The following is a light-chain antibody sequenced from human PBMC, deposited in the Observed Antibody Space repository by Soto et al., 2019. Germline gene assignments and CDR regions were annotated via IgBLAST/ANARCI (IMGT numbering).Light chain of an antibody. CDR1: QSVSTN. CDR3: QHHNTWPPVYT. J-gene: IGKJ2*01. V-gene: IGKV3D-15*01. CDR2: DAS. Sequence: EMVLTQSPATLSVSPGGRATLSCRASQSVSTNLAWYQRKPGQAPRLLIYDASTRATAIPARFSGSGSGTEFTLTISSLQSEDFAVYYCQHHNTWPPVYTFGQGTKLEIK.